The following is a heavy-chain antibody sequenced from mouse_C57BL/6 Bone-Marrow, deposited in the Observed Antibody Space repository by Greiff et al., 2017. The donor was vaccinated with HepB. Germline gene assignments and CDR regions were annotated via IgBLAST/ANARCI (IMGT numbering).Heavy chain of an antibody. D-gene: IGHD2-3*01. J-gene: IGHJ3*01. CDR1: GYSITSGYY. CDR3: TRTYDGYHVGFAY. V-gene: IGHV3-6*01. Sequence: EVQRVESGPGLVKPSQSLSLTCSVTGYSITSGYYWNWIRQFPGNKLEWMGYISYDGSNNYNPSLKNRISITRDTSKNQLFLKLNSVTTEDTATYYCTRTYDGYHVGFAYWGQGTLVTVSA. CDR2: ISYDGSN.